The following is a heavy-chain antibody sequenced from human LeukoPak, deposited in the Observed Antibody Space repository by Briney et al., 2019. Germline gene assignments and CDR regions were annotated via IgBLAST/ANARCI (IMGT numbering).Heavy chain of an antibody. Sequence: SETLSLTCTVSGGSISSYYWSWIRQPPGKGLEWIGYIYYSGSTNYNPSLKSRVIISVDMSKNQFSLKLSSVTAADTAVYYCARIENWFDPWGQGTLVTVSS. CDR3: ARIENWFDP. CDR2: IYYSGST. J-gene: IGHJ5*02. V-gene: IGHV4-59*08. CDR1: GGSISSYY.